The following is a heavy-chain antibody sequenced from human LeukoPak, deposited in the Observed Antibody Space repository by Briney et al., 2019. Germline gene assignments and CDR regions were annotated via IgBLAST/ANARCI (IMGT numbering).Heavy chain of an antibody. D-gene: IGHD2-21*02. CDR1: GFTFSRYS. CDR3: ARDDSWAFDH. Sequence: GESLKISCAASGFTFSRYSVNWVRQAPGKGLEWVAYIRTSSGGIYYADSVKGRFTISTDTAKNSLYLEMNNLRDGDTAVYYCARDDSWAFDHWGQGTLVTVSS. J-gene: IGHJ4*02. V-gene: IGHV3-48*02. CDR2: IRTSSGGI.